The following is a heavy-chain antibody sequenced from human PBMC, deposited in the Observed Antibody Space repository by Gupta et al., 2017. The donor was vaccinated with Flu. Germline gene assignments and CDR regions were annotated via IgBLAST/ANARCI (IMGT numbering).Heavy chain of an antibody. Sequence: QLLLQESGPGLVRPSEPLSLLCTVSGDSIRTSDYYWGWLRRPPGQGLEWIGTIYYDGTAYYNPSLKSRVTMSIDTSKNHFSLTVRSVTAADTAVFYCARLLQTAAASTWGRGTLVTVSS. CDR3: ARLLQTAAAST. V-gene: IGHV4-39*02. D-gene: IGHD6-13*01. CDR1: GDSIRTSDYY. CDR2: IYYDGTA. J-gene: IGHJ4*02.